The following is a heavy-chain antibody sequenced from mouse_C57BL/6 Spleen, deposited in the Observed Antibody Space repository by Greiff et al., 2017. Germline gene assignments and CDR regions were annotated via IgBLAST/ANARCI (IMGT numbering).Heavy chain of an antibody. CDR2: IRSKSNNYAT. Sequence: EVQLLQSGAGLVKPKASLKLSCEASGFSFTTYAMHWVRQAPGQGFEWVARIRSKSNNYATYHAVSVKDRFTISRDDSESMLYMQMNNLKTEDTAMDYCDRQRRRYFDVWGTGTTVTVSA. V-gene: IGHV10-1*01. CDR1: GFSFTTYA. J-gene: IGHJ1*03. CDR3: DRQRRRYFDV.